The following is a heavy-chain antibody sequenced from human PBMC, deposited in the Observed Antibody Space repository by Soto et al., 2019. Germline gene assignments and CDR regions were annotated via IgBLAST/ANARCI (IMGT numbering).Heavy chain of an antibody. V-gene: IGHV3-30*18. CDR2: ISFEGNYK. Sequence: QVQLVESGGGVVQPGRSLRLSCVGSGFTFSSYGMHWVRQAPGKGLEWLAVISFEGNYKYHADSVKGRFTISRDNSKNSLFVEMRSLSPADIAVCYCAKDNVHGESYENCYIDRWGRGTLVTVSS. CDR3: AKDNVHGESYENCYIDR. D-gene: IGHD1-26*01. CDR1: GFTFSSYG. J-gene: IGHJ2*01.